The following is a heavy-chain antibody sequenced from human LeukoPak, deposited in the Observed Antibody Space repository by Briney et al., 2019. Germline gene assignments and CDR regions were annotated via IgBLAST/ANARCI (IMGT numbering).Heavy chain of an antibody. CDR3: ARDVEYSSSLVY. D-gene: IGHD6-6*01. Sequence: SVKVSCKASGGTFSSYAISWVRQAPGQGLEWMGGIIPIFGTANYAQKFQGRVTITADKSTSTAYMELSSLRSEDTAVYYCARDVEYSSSLVYWGQGTLVTVSS. CDR1: GGTFSSYA. V-gene: IGHV1-69*06. CDR2: IIPIFGTA. J-gene: IGHJ4*02.